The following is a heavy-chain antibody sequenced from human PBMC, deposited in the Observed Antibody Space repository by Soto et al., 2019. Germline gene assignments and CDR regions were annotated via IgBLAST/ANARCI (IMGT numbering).Heavy chain of an antibody. Sequence: TLSLTCTVSGGSISSSSYYWGWIRQPPGKGLEWIGSIYYSGSTYYNPSLKSRVTISVDTSKNQFSLKLSSVTAADTAVYYCARLPHYYGSGSYYNLPDYWGQGTLVTVSS. CDR3: ARLPHYYGSGSYYNLPDY. CDR2: IYYSGST. CDR1: GGSISSSSYY. J-gene: IGHJ4*02. D-gene: IGHD3-10*01. V-gene: IGHV4-39*01.